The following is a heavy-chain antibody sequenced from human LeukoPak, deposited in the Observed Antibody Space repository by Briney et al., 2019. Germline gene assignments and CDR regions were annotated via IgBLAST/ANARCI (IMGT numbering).Heavy chain of an antibody. J-gene: IGHJ4*02. CDR2: INPNSGGT. D-gene: IGHD6-13*01. CDR3: ATGPYSSSWVPFGY. V-gene: IGHV1-2*02. Sequence: ASVKVSCKASGYTFTGYYMHWVRQAPGQGLEWMGWINPNSGGTHYAQKFQGRVTMTRDTSINTAYMELSRLRSDDTAVYYCATGPYSSSWVPFGYWGQGSLVTVSS. CDR1: GYTFTGYY.